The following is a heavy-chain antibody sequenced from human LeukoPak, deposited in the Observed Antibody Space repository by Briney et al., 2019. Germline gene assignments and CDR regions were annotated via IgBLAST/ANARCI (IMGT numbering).Heavy chain of an antibody. J-gene: IGHJ5*02. CDR1: GFTFSNYW. CDR3: ARVRPYYYGSGSYVSCIDP. D-gene: IGHD3-10*01. Sequence: GGSLRLSCAASGFTFSNYWMTWVRQAPGKGLEWVANIKQDGSEKYYVDSVKGRFTISRDIAKNSLYLQMNSLRAEDTAVYYCARVRPYYYGSGSYVSCIDPWGQGTLVTVSS. V-gene: IGHV3-7*01. CDR2: IKQDGSEK.